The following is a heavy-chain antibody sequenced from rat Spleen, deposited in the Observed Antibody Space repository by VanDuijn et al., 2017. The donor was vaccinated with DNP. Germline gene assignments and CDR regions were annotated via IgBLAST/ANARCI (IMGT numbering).Heavy chain of an antibody. CDR3: AKDLQWYAMDA. J-gene: IGHJ4*01. D-gene: IGHD1-1*01. CDR2: INPDGGTT. V-gene: IGHV5-58*01. Sequence: EVQLVETGGGSVQPGRSLKLSCVASGFTFSGYWMFWIRQAPGKGLEWVASINPDGGTTHYSDSVRGRFTISRDNAGNNVYLQMNSLRSEDTATYYCAKDLQWYAMDAWGQGTSVSVSS. CDR1: GFTFSGYW.